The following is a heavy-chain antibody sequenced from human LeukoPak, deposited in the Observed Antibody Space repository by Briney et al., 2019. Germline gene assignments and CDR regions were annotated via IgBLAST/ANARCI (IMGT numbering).Heavy chain of an antibody. D-gene: IGHD3-22*01. CDR3: TRDAADYFDSSASFDY. CDR2: IWYDGSRS. CDR1: GFTFRSYS. V-gene: IGHV3-30*04. J-gene: IGHJ4*02. Sequence: PGRSLRLSCAASGFTFRSYSMHWVRQAPGQGLEWVAVIWYDGSRSDYADSVKGRFTISRDNSKNTLFLQMNSLRGEDTAVYYCTRDAADYFDSSASFDYWGQGTLVTASS.